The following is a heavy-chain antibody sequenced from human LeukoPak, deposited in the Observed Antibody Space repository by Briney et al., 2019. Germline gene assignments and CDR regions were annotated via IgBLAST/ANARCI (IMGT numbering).Heavy chain of an antibody. V-gene: IGHV3-13*04. CDR1: GFKFSNSD. Sequence: PGGSLRLSCAASGFKFSNSDMHWVRQSAGRGLEWVSTIGTEADPFYPGSVKGRFTISRDNAKNSLYLQMNSLRAEDMALYYCAKDEGRSYYYYYMDVWGKGTTVTVSS. CDR3: AKDEGRSYYYYYMDV. J-gene: IGHJ6*03. CDR2: IGTEADP.